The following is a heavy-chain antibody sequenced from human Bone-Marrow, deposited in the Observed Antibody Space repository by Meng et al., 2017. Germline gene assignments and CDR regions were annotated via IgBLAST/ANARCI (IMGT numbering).Heavy chain of an antibody. D-gene: IGHD1-1*01. V-gene: IGHV3-23*01. Sequence: EVRLLESGGGLVQPGGSLRLSCAASGFAFSSYTVNWVRQAPGKGLEWVSSISGSGGTTYYADSVKGRFTISRDNSKNTLYLQMNSLGVEDTAVYYCAKGGTSREINYWGQGTLVTVYS. CDR3: AKGGTSREINY. CDR2: ISGSGGTT. J-gene: IGHJ4*02. CDR1: GFAFSSYT.